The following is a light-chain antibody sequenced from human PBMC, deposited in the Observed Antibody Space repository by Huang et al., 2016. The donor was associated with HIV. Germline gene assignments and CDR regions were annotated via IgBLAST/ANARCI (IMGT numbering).Light chain of an antibody. Sequence: AIQLTQSPSSLSASVGDRVTITCRASQDITNDLGWYQQKPGKAPKLLIAAASTLRSGVPSRFSVSGSCTDFTLTIGSLQPEEFATYFCLQDFTYPRTFGQGTRVEI. J-gene: IGKJ1*01. CDR1: QDITND. V-gene: IGKV1-6*02. CDR3: LQDFTYPRT. CDR2: AAS.